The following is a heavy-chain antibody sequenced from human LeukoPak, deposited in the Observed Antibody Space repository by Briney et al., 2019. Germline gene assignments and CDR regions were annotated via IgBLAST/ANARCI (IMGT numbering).Heavy chain of an antibody. D-gene: IGHD3-10*01. J-gene: IGHJ6*02. V-gene: IGHV1-24*01. CDR1: GNTLTDLS. Sequence: ASVKVSCKLSGNTLTDLSIHWGRQAPGKGLEWMGGFDPEDGETTYAQKVEGRVTMTEDTSTDTAYMELSSLRSEDTAVYYCATIGFTMVRGGKTYYYYGMDVWGQGTTVTVSS. CDR2: FDPEDGET. CDR3: ATIGFTMVRGGKTYYYYGMDV.